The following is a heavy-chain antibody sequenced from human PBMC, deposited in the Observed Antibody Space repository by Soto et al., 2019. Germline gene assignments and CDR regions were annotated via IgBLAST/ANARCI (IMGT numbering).Heavy chain of an antibody. CDR1: GYTFTTYG. J-gene: IGHJ4*02. V-gene: IGHV1-18*01. Sequence: QVQLVQSGAEVKKPGASVKVSCKASGYTFTTYGVSWVRQAPGQGLELMGWISTYNSNTNDAQKFQGRVTMTTDTSTGQDYMELGSLRSDDTAVYYCARDDNRGQWLGPRYFDYWGQGTLVTVSS. D-gene: IGHD6-19*01. CDR3: ARDDNRGQWLGPRYFDY. CDR2: ISTYNSNT.